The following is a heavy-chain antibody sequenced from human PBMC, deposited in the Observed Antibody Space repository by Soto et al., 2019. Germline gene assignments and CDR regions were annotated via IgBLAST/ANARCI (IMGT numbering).Heavy chain of an antibody. Sequence: PSETLSLTCTVSGGSINTSYWSWVRQPAGKGLEWIGRIFSSGSTSFNPSLESRVAMSVDTSKNHFSLNLSSVTAADMAVDYFAKEGSYSAYNFAHGIQLWSFDFWGQGALVTVSS. V-gene: IGHV4-4*07. D-gene: IGHD5-12*01. CDR1: GGSINTSY. J-gene: IGHJ4*02. CDR2: IFSSGST. CDR3: AKEGSYSAYNFAHGIQLWSFDF.